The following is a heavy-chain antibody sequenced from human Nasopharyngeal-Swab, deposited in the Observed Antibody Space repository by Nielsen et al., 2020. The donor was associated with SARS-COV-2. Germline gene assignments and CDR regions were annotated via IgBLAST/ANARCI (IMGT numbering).Heavy chain of an antibody. V-gene: IGHV1-2*04. CDR3: AREAHSSSSLDY. CDR2: INPNSGGT. CDR1: GYTFTGYY. D-gene: IGHD6-6*01. Sequence: ASVKVSCKASGYTFTGYYMHWVRQAPGQGLEWMGWINPNSGGTNYAQKFQGWVTMTRDTSISTAYMELNRLRSDDTAVYYCAREAHSSSSLDYWGQGTLFTVSS. J-gene: IGHJ4*02.